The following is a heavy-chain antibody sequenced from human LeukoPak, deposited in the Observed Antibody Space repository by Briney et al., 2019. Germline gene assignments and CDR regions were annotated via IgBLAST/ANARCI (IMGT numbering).Heavy chain of an antibody. V-gene: IGHV4-34*01. CDR3: ARGKLEEYTFCYSYHMDV. CDR1: GGSFTNYH. Sequence: PSETLSLTCAVYGGSFTNYHWRWSWIRQPPGKGLEWIGEINHSGITNYNPSLKSRLTISVDTPKNQFSLSLSSVTAADTAVYYCARGKLEEYTFCYSYHMDVWGRGTTVTVSS. CDR2: INHSGIT. D-gene: IGHD2/OR15-2a*01. J-gene: IGHJ6*03.